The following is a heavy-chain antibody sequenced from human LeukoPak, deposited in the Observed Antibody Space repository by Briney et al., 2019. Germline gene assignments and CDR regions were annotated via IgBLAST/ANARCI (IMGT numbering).Heavy chain of an antibody. CDR3: AKDFATGYSSGWYVY. D-gene: IGHD6-19*01. V-gene: IGHV3-23*01. CDR2: ITTSGGST. Sequence: GGSLRLSCAASGFTFSSYAMSWVRQAPGEGLEWVSSITTSGGSTYYADSVKGRFTISRDNSKNTLYLQMNSLRAEDTAVYYCAKDFATGYSSGWYVYWGQGTLVTVSS. J-gene: IGHJ4*02. CDR1: GFTFSSYA.